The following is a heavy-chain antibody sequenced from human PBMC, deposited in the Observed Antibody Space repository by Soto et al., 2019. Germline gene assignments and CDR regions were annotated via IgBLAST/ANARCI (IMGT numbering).Heavy chain of an antibody. J-gene: IGHJ4*02. CDR2: ISGSGGST. Sequence: GGSLRLSCAASVFTFSSYAMSWVRQAPGKGLEWVSAISGSGGSTYYADSVKGRFTISRDNSKNTLYLQMNSLRAEDTAVYYCAKDILPSPYHPSYFDYWGQGTLVTVSS. CDR3: AKDILPSPYHPSYFDY. CDR1: VFTFSSYA. D-gene: IGHD2-2*01. V-gene: IGHV3-23*01.